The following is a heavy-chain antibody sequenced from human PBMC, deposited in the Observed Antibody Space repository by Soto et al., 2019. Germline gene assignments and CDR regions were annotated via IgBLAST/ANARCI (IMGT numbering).Heavy chain of an antibody. J-gene: IGHJ4*02. CDR3: ARLEGLATISYYFDF. CDR2: ISYSGST. V-gene: IGHV4-59*08. CDR1: GDSISSYY. Sequence: PSETLSLTCTVSGDSISSYYWSWIRQPPGKGLEWIGCISYSGSTNYNPSLQTRVTISLDTSKSQFSLKLNSVTAADSAVYFCARLEGLATISYYFDFWGQGALVTVSS. D-gene: IGHD3-9*01.